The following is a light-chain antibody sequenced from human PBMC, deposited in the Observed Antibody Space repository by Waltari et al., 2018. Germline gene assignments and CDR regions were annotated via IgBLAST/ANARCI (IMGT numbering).Light chain of an antibody. CDR1: QTFSSS. Sequence: IQMTQSPYSLSVSIGDTVTIPCLAIQTFSSSLAWYHHKPGKAPKLLIYSASSLQSGVPSRFSGNKSWTDFTLTISSLQPEDIASYYCQQYFNYPWTFGQGTKVEIK. CDR3: QQYFNYPWT. CDR2: SAS. V-gene: IGKV1-6*01. J-gene: IGKJ1*01.